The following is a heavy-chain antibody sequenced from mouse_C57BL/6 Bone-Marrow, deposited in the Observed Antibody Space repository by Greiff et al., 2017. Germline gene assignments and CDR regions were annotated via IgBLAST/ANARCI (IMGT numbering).Heavy chain of an antibody. CDR3: ARSRLLRGDY. CDR1: GYTFTSYW. V-gene: IGHV1-69*01. J-gene: IGHJ2*01. D-gene: IGHD2-3*01. CDR2: IDPSDSYT. Sequence: VQLQQPGAELVMPGASVKLSCKASGYTFTSYWMHWVKQRPGQGLEWIGEIDPSDSYTNYNQKFKGKSTLTVDKSSSTAYMQLSSLTSEDSAVYDCARSRLLRGDYWGQGTTLTVSS.